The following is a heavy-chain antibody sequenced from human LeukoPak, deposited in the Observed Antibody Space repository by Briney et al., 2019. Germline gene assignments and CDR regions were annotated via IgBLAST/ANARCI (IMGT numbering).Heavy chain of an antibody. CDR2: ISSSSSTI. V-gene: IGHV3-48*04. D-gene: IGHD5-24*01. J-gene: IGHJ4*02. Sequence: GGSLRLSCAASGFTFSSYSMNWVRQAPGKGLEWVSYISSSSSTIYYADSVKGRFTISRDNAKNSLYLQMNSLRAEDTAVYYCARIGGFLELGSNDYWGQGTLVTVSS. CDR1: GFTFSSYS. CDR3: ARIGGFLELGSNDY.